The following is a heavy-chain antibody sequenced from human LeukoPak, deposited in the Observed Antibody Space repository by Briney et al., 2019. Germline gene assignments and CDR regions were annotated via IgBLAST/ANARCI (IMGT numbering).Heavy chain of an antibody. Sequence: SQTLSLTCTVPGGSISSGSYYWSWIRQPAGKGLEWIGRIYTSGSTNYNPSLKSRVTISVDTSKNQFSLKLSSVTAADTAVYYCARGTFYCSSTSCYRGIYYYYGMDVWGQGTTVTVSS. V-gene: IGHV4-61*02. CDR3: ARGTFYCSSTSCYRGIYYYYGMDV. CDR2: IYTSGST. J-gene: IGHJ6*02. D-gene: IGHD2-2*01. CDR1: GGSISSGSYY.